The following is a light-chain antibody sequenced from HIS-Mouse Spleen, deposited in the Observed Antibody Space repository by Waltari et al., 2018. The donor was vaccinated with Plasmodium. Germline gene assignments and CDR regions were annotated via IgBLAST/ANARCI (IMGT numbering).Light chain of an antibody. CDR3: QQYNNWSFT. Sequence: EIVMTQSPATPSVSPGERATLSCRASQSVSSNLAWYQQKPGQAPRLLILGASTRATGIPARFSGSGSGTDFTLTISSLQSEDFAVYYCQQYNNWSFTFGPGTKVDIK. J-gene: IGKJ3*01. CDR1: QSVSSN. V-gene: IGKV3-15*01. CDR2: GAS.